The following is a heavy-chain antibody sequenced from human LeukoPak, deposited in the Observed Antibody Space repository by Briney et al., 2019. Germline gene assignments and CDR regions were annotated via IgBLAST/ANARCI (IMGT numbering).Heavy chain of an antibody. Sequence: GGSLRLSCAASGITFSRDWMYWVRQAPGKGLVWISRINSDGSTTTYADSVKGRFTISRDNAKNTLYLEMNSLRAEDTAVYYCARDQGYYGMDVWGQGTTVTVSS. CDR2: INSDGSTT. CDR3: ARDQGYYGMDV. CDR1: GITFSRDW. J-gene: IGHJ6*02. V-gene: IGHV3-74*01.